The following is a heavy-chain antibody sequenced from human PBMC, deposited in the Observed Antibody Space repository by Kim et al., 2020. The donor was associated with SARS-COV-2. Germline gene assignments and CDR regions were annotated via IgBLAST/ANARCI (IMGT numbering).Heavy chain of an antibody. CDR2: ISGSGGST. CDR1: GFTFSSYA. J-gene: IGHJ6*02. Sequence: GGSLRLSCAASGFTFSSYAMSWVRQAPGKGLEWVSAISGSGGSTYYADSVKGRFTISRDNSKNTLYLQMNSLRAEDTAVYYCAKSGGYYDSSGYLYYYYYGMDVWGQGTTVTVSS. D-gene: IGHD3-22*01. CDR3: AKSGGYYDSSGYLYYYYYGMDV. V-gene: IGHV3-23*01.